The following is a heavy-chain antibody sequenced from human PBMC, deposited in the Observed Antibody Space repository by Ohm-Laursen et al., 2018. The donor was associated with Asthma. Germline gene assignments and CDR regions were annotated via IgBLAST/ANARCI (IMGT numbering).Heavy chain of an antibody. CDR3: ARGVVSRTTPNWFDP. CDR1: GGSINNFY. D-gene: IGHD2/OR15-2a*01. Sequence: GTLSLTCNVSGGSINNFYWHWIRQPPGKGLEWIGYIHDSGNTQYNPSLKSRVTISLDTSKRQFSLSLNSASAADTAVYYCARGVVSRTTPNWFDPWGRGTLVTVSS. V-gene: IGHV4-59*01. CDR2: IHDSGNT. J-gene: IGHJ5*02.